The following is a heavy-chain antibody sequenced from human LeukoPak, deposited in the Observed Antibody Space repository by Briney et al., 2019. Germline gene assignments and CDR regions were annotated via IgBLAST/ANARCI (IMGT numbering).Heavy chain of an antibody. CDR1: GYSFINYW. V-gene: IGHV5-51*01. CDR3: ARLRADYDILTGLDS. CDR2: IYPDDSDT. D-gene: IGHD3-9*01. Sequence: GESLKISCKGSGYSFINYWIGWMRQMPGKGLEWMGIIYPDDSDTRYSPSFQGQVTISADKSISTAYLQWCSLKASDTAMYYCARLRADYDILTGLDSWGQGTLVTVSS. J-gene: IGHJ4*02.